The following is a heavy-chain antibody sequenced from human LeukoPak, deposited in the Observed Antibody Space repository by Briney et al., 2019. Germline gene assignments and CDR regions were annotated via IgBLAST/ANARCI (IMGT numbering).Heavy chain of an antibody. V-gene: IGHV4-34*01. CDR2: INHSGST. D-gene: IGHD3-3*01. CDR3: ARAASGSESGYYYYYMDV. CDR1: GGSFSGYY. J-gene: IGHJ6*03. Sequence: SETLSLTGAVYGGSFSGYYWSWIRQPPGKGLEWIGEINHSGSTNYNPSLKSRVTISVDTSKNQFSLKLSSVTAADTAVYYCARAASGSESGYYYYYMDVWGKGTTVTVSS.